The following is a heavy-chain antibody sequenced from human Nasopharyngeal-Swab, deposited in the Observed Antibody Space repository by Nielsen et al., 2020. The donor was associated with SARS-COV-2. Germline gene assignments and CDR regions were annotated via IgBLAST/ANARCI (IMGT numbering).Heavy chain of an antibody. CDR2: IYYSGST. D-gene: IGHD2-2*01. V-gene: IGHV4-59*01. J-gene: IGHJ6*03. Sequence: WMRQPPGQGLEWIGYIYYSGSTNYNPSLKSRVTISVDTSKNQFSLKLSSVTAADTAVYYCARASVVPAAMDYYYYMDVWGKGTTVTVSS. CDR3: ARASVVPAAMDYYYYMDV.